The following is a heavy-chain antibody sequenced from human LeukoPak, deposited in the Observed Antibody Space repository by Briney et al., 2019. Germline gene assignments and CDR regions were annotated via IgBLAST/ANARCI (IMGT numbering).Heavy chain of an antibody. V-gene: IGHV4-38-2*01. D-gene: IGHD2-15*01. CDR2: IYHSGST. J-gene: IGHJ6*04. CDR3: ARGAVVAATGYYYGMDV. CDR1: GYSISSGYY. Sequence: SETLSLTCAVSGYSISSGYYWGWIRLPPGKGLEWIGSIYHSGSTYYNPSLKSRVTISVDTSKNQFSLKLSSVTAADTAVYYCARGAVVAATGYYYGMDVWGKGTTVTVSS.